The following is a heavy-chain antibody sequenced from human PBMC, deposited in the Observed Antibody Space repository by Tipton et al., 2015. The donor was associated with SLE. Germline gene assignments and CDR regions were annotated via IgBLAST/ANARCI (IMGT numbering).Heavy chain of an antibody. V-gene: IGHV3-30-3*01. D-gene: IGHD6-19*01. CDR3: AKDRESSGWYEAFDI. CDR1: GFTFSSYA. J-gene: IGHJ3*02. CDR2: ISYDGSNK. Sequence: SLRLSCAASGFTFSSYAMHWVRQAPGKGLEWVAVISYDGSNKYYADSVKGRFTISRDNSKNTLYLQMNSLRAEDTAVYYCAKDRESSGWYEAFDIWGQGTMVTVSS.